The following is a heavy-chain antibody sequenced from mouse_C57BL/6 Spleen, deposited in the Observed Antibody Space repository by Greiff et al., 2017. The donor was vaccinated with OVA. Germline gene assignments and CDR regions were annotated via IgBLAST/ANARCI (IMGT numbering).Heavy chain of an antibody. CDR2: IYPGDGDT. V-gene: IGHV1-80*01. J-gene: IGHJ3*01. D-gene: IGHD1-1*01. CDR3: ARTYYYGSVFAY. Sequence: QVQLQQSGAELVKPGASVKISCKASGYAFSSYWMNWVKQRPGKGLEWIGQIYPGDGDTNYNGKFKGKATLTADKSSSTAYMQLSSLTSEDSAVYFCARTYYYGSVFAYWGQGTLVTVSA. CDR1: GYAFSSYW.